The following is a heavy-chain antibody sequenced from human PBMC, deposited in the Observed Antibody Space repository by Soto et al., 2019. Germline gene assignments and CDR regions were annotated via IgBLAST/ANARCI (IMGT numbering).Heavy chain of an antibody. V-gene: IGHV1-8*01. D-gene: IGHD6-6*01. Sequence: ASVKVSCKASGYTFTSYDINCVRQATGQGLEWMGWMNPNSGNTGYAQKFQGRVTMTRNTSISTAYMELSSLRSEDTAVYYCARGSSIAARPPVTGAFDIWGQGTMVTVSS. CDR1: GYTFTSYD. J-gene: IGHJ3*02. CDR3: ARGSSIAARPPVTGAFDI. CDR2: MNPNSGNT.